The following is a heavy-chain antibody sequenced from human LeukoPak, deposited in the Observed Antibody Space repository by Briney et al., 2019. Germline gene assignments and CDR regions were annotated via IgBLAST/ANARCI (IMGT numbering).Heavy chain of an antibody. D-gene: IGHD6-19*01. V-gene: IGHV4-34*01. J-gene: IGHJ4*02. Sequence: SETLSLTCAVYGGSFSGYYWSWIRQPPGKGLEWIGEINHSGSTNYNPSLKSRVTISVDTSKNQFSLKLSSVTAADTAVYYCARRRQWHDYWGQGTLVTVSS. CDR3: ARRRQWHDY. CDR2: INHSGST. CDR1: GGSFSGYY.